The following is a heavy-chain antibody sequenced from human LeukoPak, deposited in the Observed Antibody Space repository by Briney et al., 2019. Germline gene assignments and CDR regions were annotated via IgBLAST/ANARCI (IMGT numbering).Heavy chain of an antibody. Sequence: GGSLRLSCAASGFTFSSYWMSWVRQAPGKGLEWVANIKQDGSEKYYVDSVKGRFTNSRDNAKNSLYLQMNSLRAEDTAVYYCARVRGRQELDYWGQGTLITVSS. D-gene: IGHD1-26*01. CDR2: IKQDGSEK. CDR1: GFTFSSYW. J-gene: IGHJ4*02. V-gene: IGHV3-7*01. CDR3: ARVRGRQELDY.